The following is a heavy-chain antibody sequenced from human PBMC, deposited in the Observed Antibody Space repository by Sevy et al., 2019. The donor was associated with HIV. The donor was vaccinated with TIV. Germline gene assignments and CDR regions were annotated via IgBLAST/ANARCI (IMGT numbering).Heavy chain of an antibody. Sequence: GGSLRLSCAASGFTFNDYYMSWIRQSPGKGLEWLSYISDRGTTIYYADSVKGRITISRDNAKSLMYLQMNSLKTEDTAIYYCAREGDLRYFDFWGRGTLVTVSS. D-gene: IGHD3-10*01. V-gene: IGHV3-11*01. CDR2: ISDRGTTI. J-gene: IGHJ2*01. CDR1: GFTFNDYY. CDR3: AREGDLRYFDF.